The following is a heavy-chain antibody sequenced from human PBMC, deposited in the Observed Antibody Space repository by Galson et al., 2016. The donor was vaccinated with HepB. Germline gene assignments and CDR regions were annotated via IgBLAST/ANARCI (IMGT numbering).Heavy chain of an antibody. CDR2: ISYDGSNK. V-gene: IGHV3-30*18. J-gene: IGHJ4*02. Sequence: SLRLSCATSGFTFSRYGIRWVRQAPGKGLEWVAVISYDGSNKYYADSVKGRFTISRDNSKNTLYLQMNSLRVEDTAVYYCAKDSVSGSYSPYFIDYWGQGILVTVSS. CDR3: AKDSVSGSYSPYFIDY. CDR1: GFTFSRYG. D-gene: IGHD1-26*01.